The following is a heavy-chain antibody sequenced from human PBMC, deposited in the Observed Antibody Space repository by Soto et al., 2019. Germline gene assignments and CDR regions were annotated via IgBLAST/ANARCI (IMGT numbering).Heavy chain of an antibody. J-gene: IGHJ5*02. CDR1: GYSFTSYW. CDR3: ARHPPRGCDDNLFAP. Sequence: PGESLKISCKASGYSFTSYWIGWVRQTPGKGLEWVAVIFPGDSETRYSPSFQGQVTISADKSINTAYLQWSSLKASDSALYYCARHPPRGCDDNLFAPWGQGTLVTVSS. CDR2: IFPGDSET. D-gene: IGHD5-12*01. V-gene: IGHV5-51*01.